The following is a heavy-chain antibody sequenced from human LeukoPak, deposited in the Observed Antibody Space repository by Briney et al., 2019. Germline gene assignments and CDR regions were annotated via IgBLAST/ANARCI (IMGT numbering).Heavy chain of an antibody. V-gene: IGHV4-31*03. D-gene: IGHD6-13*01. J-gene: IGHJ5*02. CDR2: IYYSGST. CDR3: ARDMAAAGDNWFDP. CDR1: GGSISSGGYY. Sequence: PSETLSLTCTVSGGSISSGGYYWSWIRQHPGKGLEWIGYIYYSGSTYYNPSLKSRVTISVDTSKNQFSLKLSSVPAADTAVYYCARDMAAAGDNWFDPWGQGTLVTVSS.